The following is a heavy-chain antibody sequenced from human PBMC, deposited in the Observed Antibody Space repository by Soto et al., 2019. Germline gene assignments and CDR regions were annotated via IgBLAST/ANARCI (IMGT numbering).Heavy chain of an antibody. Sequence: EVRLVQSGGVVAQPGGSLRLCCAASGFTFYDYTMHWVRQVPGRGLEWVSLISWDGGSTYYADSVKGRFTISRDNSKNSLYLQMNSLRTDDTALYYCAKDVIAARPYYYFGLDVWGQGTTVTVSS. D-gene: IGHD6-6*01. CDR1: GFTFYDYT. CDR3: AKDVIAARPYYYFGLDV. V-gene: IGHV3-43*01. CDR2: ISWDGGST. J-gene: IGHJ6*02.